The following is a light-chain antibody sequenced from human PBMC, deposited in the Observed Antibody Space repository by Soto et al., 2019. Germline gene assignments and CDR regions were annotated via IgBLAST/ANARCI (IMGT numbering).Light chain of an antibody. CDR2: GTS. Sequence: EIVLTQSPGTLSLSPGERATLSCRASQSVNNAYLAWYQQKPGQAPRLLISGTSSRATGIPDRFSGSGSGTAFTLSIICLEPEDFAMYYCELYGSPPPITFGQATRLE. CDR3: ELYGSPPPIT. V-gene: IGKV3-20*01. J-gene: IGKJ5*01. CDR1: QSVNNAY.